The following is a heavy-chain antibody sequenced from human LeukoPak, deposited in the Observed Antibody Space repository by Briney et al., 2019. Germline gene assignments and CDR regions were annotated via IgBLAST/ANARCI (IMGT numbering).Heavy chain of an antibody. J-gene: IGHJ3*02. Sequence: GASVTVSCKASGYTFTSYDINWVRQAPGQGLEWMGWMNPNSGNTGYAQKFQGRVTMTRNTSISTAYMELSSLRSEDTAVYYCARRIYCSSTSCYTDDAFDIWGQGTMVTVSS. V-gene: IGHV1-8*01. CDR2: MNPNSGNT. CDR3: ARRIYCSSTSCYTDDAFDI. D-gene: IGHD2-2*02. CDR1: GYTFTSYD.